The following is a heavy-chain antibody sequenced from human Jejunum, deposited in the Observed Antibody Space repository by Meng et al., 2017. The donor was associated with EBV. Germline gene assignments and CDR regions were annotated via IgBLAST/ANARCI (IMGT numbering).Heavy chain of an antibody. CDR3: AGNGYYALEY. CDR1: GGSNSDNDW. CDR2: IYHGGGT. J-gene: IGHJ4*02. D-gene: IGHD3-22*01. V-gene: IGHV4-4*02. Sequence: QVQLQESGPSLGKPSGTLSLTCVVSGGSNSDNDWWSWVRQPPGKGLEWLGEIYHGGGTNYNPSLESRVTISVDKSKNQFSLKLNSVTVADTAVYYCAGNGYYALEYWGPGILVTVSS.